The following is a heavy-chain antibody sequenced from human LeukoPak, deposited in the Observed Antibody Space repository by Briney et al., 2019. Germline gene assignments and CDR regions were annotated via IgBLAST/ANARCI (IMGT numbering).Heavy chain of an antibody. J-gene: IGHJ3*02. Sequence: GGSLRLSCAASGFTFSSYAMSWVRQAPGKGLEWVSAISGSGGSTYYEDSVKGRFTISRDNSKNTLYLQMNSRRAEDTAVYYCARARSSWYDPDAFDIWGQGTMVTVSS. CDR1: GFTFSSYA. D-gene: IGHD6-13*01. CDR2: ISGSGGST. CDR3: ARARSSWYDPDAFDI. V-gene: IGHV3-23*01.